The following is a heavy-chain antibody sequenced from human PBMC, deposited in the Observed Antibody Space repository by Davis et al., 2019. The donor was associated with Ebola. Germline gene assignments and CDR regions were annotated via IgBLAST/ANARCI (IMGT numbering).Heavy chain of an antibody. J-gene: IGHJ4*02. CDR2: IYYSGST. CDR3: ASGGYSGYDGYFDD. Sequence: SETLSLTCTVSGASISVNDYYWGWTRQPPGKGLEWLGTIYYSGSTDYNPSLESRVTISADTSKNQFSLKLTSVTAADTALYYCASGGYSGYDGYFDDWGQGTLVTVSS. CDR1: GASISVNDYY. V-gene: IGHV4-39*01. D-gene: IGHD5-12*01.